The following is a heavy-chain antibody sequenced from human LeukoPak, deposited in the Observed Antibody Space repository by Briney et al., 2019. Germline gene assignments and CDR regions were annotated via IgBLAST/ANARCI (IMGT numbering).Heavy chain of an antibody. CDR1: GYTLTELS. D-gene: IGHD2-15*01. CDR2: FDPEDGET. CDR3: ARESIGICSGGSCDRVWFDP. V-gene: IGHV1-24*01. J-gene: IGHJ5*02. Sequence: PWASVKVSCKVSGYTLTELSMHWVRQAPGKGLEWMGGFDPEDGETIYAQKFQGRVTMTRDTSISTAYMELSRLRSDDTAVYYCARESIGICSGGSCDRVWFDPWGQGTLVTVSS.